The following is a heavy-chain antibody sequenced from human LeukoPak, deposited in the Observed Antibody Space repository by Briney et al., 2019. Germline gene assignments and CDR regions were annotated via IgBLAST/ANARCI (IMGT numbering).Heavy chain of an antibody. CDR2: MNPNSGNT. Sequence: ASVKVSCKASGYTFTSYDINWVRQATGQGLEWMGWMNPNSGNTGYAQKFQGRVTMARNTSISTAYVELSSLRSEDTAVYYCARGLPRYGDYRRFDPWGQGTLVTVSS. CDR3: ARGLPRYGDYRRFDP. J-gene: IGHJ5*02. V-gene: IGHV1-8*01. CDR1: GYTFTSYD. D-gene: IGHD4-17*01.